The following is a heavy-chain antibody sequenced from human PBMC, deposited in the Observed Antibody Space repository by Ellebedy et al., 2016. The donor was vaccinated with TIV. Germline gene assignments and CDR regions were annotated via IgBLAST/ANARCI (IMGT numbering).Heavy chain of an antibody. CDR3: ARGAGGFCRGKDCYAVGYFEH. V-gene: IGHV1-69*13. CDR1: GGTSKNYV. Sequence: AASVKVSCKASGGTSKNYVIGWVRQAPGQGLEWMGGLIPMLDTAHYGQNFEDRVTITADESTSTAYMELRSLTSDDTAVYYCARGAGGFCRGKDCYAVGYFEHWGQGTQVTVSS. J-gene: IGHJ1*01. D-gene: IGHD2-2*01. CDR2: LIPMLDTA.